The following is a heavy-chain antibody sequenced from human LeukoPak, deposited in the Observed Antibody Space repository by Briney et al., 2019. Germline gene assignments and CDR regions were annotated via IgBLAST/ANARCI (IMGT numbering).Heavy chain of an antibody. D-gene: IGHD3-3*01. CDR1: GYTFTSYY. V-gene: IGHV1-46*01. Sequence: GASVKVSCKASGYTFTSYYMHWVRQAPGQGLEWMGIINPSGGSTSYAQKFQGRVTMTRDTSTSTVYMELSSLRSEDTAVYYCARDLGLNYDFWSGPKDYWGQGTMVTVSS. J-gene: IGHJ4*02. CDR2: INPSGGST. CDR3: ARDLGLNYDFWSGPKDY.